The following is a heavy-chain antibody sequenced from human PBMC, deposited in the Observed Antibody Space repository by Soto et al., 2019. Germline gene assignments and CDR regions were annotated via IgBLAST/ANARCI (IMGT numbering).Heavy chain of an antibody. CDR3: ARDDCSSTSCYYHNWFDP. CDR1: GYTFTSYG. V-gene: IGHV1-18*01. Sequence: QVQLVQSGAEVKKPGASVKVSCKASGYTFTSYGISWVRQAPGQGLEWMGWISAYNGNTNYAQKLQGRVPMTTDTSTSTAYMELRSLRSDDTAVYYCARDDCSSTSCYYHNWFDPWGQGTLVTVSS. CDR2: ISAYNGNT. J-gene: IGHJ5*02. D-gene: IGHD2-2*01.